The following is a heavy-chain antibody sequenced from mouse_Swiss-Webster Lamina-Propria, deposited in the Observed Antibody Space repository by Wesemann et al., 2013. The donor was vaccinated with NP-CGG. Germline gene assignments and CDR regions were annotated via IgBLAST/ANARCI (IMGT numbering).Heavy chain of an antibody. J-gene: IGHJ3*01. CDR3: ARRLTGTRGAY. D-gene: IGHD4-1*01. Sequence: GASLKLSCAASGFTFSSYGMSWVRQTPDKRLEWVATISSGGSYTYYPDSVKGRFTISRDNAKNTLYLQMSSLKSEDTAMYYCARRLTGTRGAYWGQGTLVTVSA. CDR2: ISSGGSYT. CDR1: GFTFSSYG. V-gene: IGHV5-6*02.